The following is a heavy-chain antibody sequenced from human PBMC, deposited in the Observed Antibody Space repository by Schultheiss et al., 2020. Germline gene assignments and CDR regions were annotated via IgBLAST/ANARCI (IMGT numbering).Heavy chain of an antibody. V-gene: IGHV1-18*01. CDR2: ISAYNGNT. D-gene: IGHD6-13*01. CDR3: ARDRRGAYSSSWPTFDY. J-gene: IGHJ4*02. Sequence: ASVKVSCKASGSTFTSYGISWVRQAPGQGLEWMGWISAYNGNTNYAQKLQGRVTMTTDTSTSTAYMELRSLRSDDTAVYYCARDRRGAYSSSWPTFDYWGQGTLVTFSS. CDR1: GSTFTSYG.